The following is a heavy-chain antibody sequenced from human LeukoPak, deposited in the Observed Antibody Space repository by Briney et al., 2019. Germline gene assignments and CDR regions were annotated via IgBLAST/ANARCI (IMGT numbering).Heavy chain of an antibody. Sequence: GGSLRLSCAASGFTFSSYAMSCVRQDPGKGLEWVSAISGSGGSTYYADSVKGRFTISRDNSKNTLYLQMNSLRAEDTAVYYCASITSVPPFDYWGQGTLVTVSS. V-gene: IGHV3-23*01. J-gene: IGHJ4*02. CDR2: ISGSGGST. CDR1: GFTFSSYA. CDR3: ASITSVPPFDY. D-gene: IGHD3-16*01.